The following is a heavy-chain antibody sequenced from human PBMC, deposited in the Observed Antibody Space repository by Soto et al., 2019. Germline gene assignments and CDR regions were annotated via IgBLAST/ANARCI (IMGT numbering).Heavy chain of an antibody. J-gene: IGHJ4*02. CDR3: ARENVLMVYADEVYYFDY. D-gene: IGHD2-8*01. CDR1: GFTFSSYG. CDR2: IWYDGSNK. Sequence: GGSLRLSCAASGFTFSSYGMHWVRQAPGKGLEWVAVIWYDGSNKYYADSVKGRFTISRDNSKNTLYLQMNSLRAEDTAVYYCARENVLMVYADEVYYFDYWGQGTLVTAPQ. V-gene: IGHV3-33*01.